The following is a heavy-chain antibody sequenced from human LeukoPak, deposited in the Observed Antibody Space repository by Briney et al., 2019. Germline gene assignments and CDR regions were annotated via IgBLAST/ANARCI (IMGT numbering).Heavy chain of an antibody. CDR1: GYSISSGYY. CDR3: ARACRSLNWFDP. V-gene: IGHV4-38-2*02. J-gene: IGHJ5*02. Sequence: SETLSLTCTVSGYSISSGYYWSWIRQPPGKGLEWIGEINHSGSTNYNPSLKSRVTISVDTSKNQFSLKLSSVTAADTAVYYCARACRSLNWFDPWGQGTLVTVSS. CDR2: INHSGST.